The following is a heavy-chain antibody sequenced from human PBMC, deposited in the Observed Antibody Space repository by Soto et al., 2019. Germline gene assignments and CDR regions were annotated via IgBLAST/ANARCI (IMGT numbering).Heavy chain of an antibody. Sequence: SVKVSCKASGGTFSSYAISWVRQAPGQGLEWMGGIIPMFGTANYAQKFQGRVTITADESTSTAYMELSSLRSEDTAVYYCARGDYYGSISYILPDAIYIWGLGKTLPVSS. J-gene: IGHJ6*02. CDR1: GGTFSSYA. V-gene: IGHV1-69*13. CDR2: IIPMFGTA. CDR3: ARGDYYGSISYILPDAIYI. D-gene: IGHD3-22*01.